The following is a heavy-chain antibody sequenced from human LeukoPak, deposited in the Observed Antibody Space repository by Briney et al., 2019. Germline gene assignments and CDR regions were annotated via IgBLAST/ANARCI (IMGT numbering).Heavy chain of an antibody. V-gene: IGHV3-23*01. Sequence: GGSLRLSCAASGFTFSSYAMSWVRQAPGKGLEWVSAISGSGGSTYYADSVKGRFTISRDNSKNTLYLQMNSLRAEDTAVYYCAKDLAFWSGYYVRYFQHWGQGTLVTVSS. CDR1: GFTFSSYA. CDR3: AKDLAFWSGYYVRYFQH. CDR2: ISGSGGST. J-gene: IGHJ1*01. D-gene: IGHD3-3*01.